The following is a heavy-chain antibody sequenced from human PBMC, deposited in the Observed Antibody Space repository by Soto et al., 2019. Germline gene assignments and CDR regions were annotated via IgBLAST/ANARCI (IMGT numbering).Heavy chain of an antibody. CDR3: ARRTLDFWSGMGYYYGMDV. CDR2: ISAYNGNT. Sequence: GASVKVSCKSSGYTFTSYGSSWVRQAPGQGLELMGWISAYNGNTNYAQKLQGRVTMTTDTSTSTAYMELRSLRSDDTAVYYCARRTLDFWSGMGYYYGMDVWGQGTTVTVSS. J-gene: IGHJ6*02. D-gene: IGHD3-3*01. V-gene: IGHV1-18*04. CDR1: GYTFTSYG.